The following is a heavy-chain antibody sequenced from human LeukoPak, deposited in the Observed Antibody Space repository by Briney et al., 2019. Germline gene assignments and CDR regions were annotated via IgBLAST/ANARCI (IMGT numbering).Heavy chain of an antibody. V-gene: IGHV3-30*18. Sequence: GGSLRLSCAAPGFTFSYYAMNWVRQAPGKGLEWVAVISNDGSNQYYADSVRGRFTISRDNSKNTLYLQMNSLRADDTAIYYCAKDFEHISNWNPLVYWGQGTLVTVSS. CDR3: AKDFEHISNWNPLVY. CDR2: ISNDGSNQ. CDR1: GFTFSYYA. D-gene: IGHD1-1*01. J-gene: IGHJ4*02.